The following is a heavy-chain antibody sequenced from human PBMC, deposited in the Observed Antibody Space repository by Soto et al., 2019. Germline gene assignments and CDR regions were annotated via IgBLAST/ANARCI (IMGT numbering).Heavy chain of an antibody. V-gene: IGHV3-23*01. CDR1: GLTFSSNA. Sequence: RRLSCEASGLTFSSNAMSWVRQAPGKGLEWVSAISGSGGSTYYADSVKGRFTISRDNSKNTLYLQMNNLRAEDTAVYYCAKCPVRAIGWFGPWGQGTLVTVSS. D-gene: IGHD1-26*01. CDR3: AKCPVRAIGWFGP. CDR2: ISGSGGST. J-gene: IGHJ5*02.